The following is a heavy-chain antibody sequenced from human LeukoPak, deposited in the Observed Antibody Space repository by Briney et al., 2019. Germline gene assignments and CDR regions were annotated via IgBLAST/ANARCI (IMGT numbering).Heavy chain of an antibody. Sequence: ASVKVSCKASEYTFTGYYIHWVRQAPGQGLEWMGWINPNSGGTNYAQKFQGWVTMTRDTSISTAYMELSRLRSDDTAVYYCARASVDYGGNSFPDYWGQGTLVTVSS. CDR1: EYTFTGYY. D-gene: IGHD4-23*01. V-gene: IGHV1-2*04. CDR2: INPNSGGT. J-gene: IGHJ4*02. CDR3: ARASVDYGGNSFPDY.